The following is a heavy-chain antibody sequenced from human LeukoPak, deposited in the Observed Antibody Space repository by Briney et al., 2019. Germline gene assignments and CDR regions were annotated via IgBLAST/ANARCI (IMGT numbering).Heavy chain of an antibody. V-gene: IGHV1-69*13. J-gene: IGHJ4*02. D-gene: IGHD5-12*01. Sequence: ASAKVSCKASGGTFSSYAISWVRQAPGQGLEWMGGIIPIFGTANYAQKFQGRVTITADESTSTAYMELSSLRSEDTAVYYCARDRYSGYGGFDYWGQGTLVTVSS. CDR3: ARDRYSGYGGFDY. CDR1: GGTFSSYA. CDR2: IIPIFGTA.